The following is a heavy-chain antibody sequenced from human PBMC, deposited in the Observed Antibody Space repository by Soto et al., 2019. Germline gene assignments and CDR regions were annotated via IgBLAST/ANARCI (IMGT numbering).Heavy chain of an antibody. V-gene: IGHV1-46*01. J-gene: IGHJ6*02. CDR2: INPSGGST. CDR1: GYTFTTYY. Sequence: ASVKVSCKASGYTFTTYYMHWVRQAPGQGLEWMGVINPSGGSTSYAEKFQGRVTITRDTSTSTAYMELSSLRSEDTAVYYCARDHDFTTIFGLTNGGMDVRGQGTTVTVSS. D-gene: IGHD3-3*01. CDR3: ARDHDFTTIFGLTNGGMDV.